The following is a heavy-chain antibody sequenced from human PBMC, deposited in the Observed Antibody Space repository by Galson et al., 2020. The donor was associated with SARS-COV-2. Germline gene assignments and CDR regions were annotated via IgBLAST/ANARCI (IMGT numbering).Heavy chain of an antibody. D-gene: IGHD3-10*01. V-gene: IGHV3-30*02. CDR2: IWYDGSNK. Sequence: GESLKISCAASGFTFSSYGMHWVRQAPGKGLEWVAVIWYDGSNKYYADSVKGRFTISRDNSKNTLYLQMNSLRAEDTAVYYCAKSMAPYYCYYYGMDVWGQGTTVTVSS. CDR3: AKSMAPYYCYYYGMDV. J-gene: IGHJ6*02. CDR1: GFTFSSYG.